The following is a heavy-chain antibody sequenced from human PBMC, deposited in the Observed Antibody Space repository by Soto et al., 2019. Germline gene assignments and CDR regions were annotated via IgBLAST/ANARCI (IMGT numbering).Heavy chain of an antibody. Sequence: QVQLQQWGAGLLKPSETLSLTCAVYGGSFSGYYWSCIRQPPGKGLEWIGEINHSGSTNYNPSLKSRVTISVYTSKNQFSLKLSSVTAADTAVYYCARGHAPYYYGSGSYHIDYWGQGTLVTVSS. D-gene: IGHD3-10*01. CDR2: INHSGST. CDR1: GGSFSGYY. CDR3: ARGHAPYYYGSGSYHIDY. V-gene: IGHV4-34*01. J-gene: IGHJ4*02.